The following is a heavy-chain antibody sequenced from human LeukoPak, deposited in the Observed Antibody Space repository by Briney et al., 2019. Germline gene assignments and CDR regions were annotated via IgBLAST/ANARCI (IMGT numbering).Heavy chain of an antibody. D-gene: IGHD3-22*01. J-gene: IGHJ4*02. Sequence: GGSLRLSCAASGFTFSSYGMRWARQAPGKGLEWVAVISYDGSNKYYADSVKGRFTISRDNSKNTLYLQMNSLRAEDTAVYYCAKSGYHGSSGYNWGQGTLVTVSS. CDR1: GFTFSSYG. V-gene: IGHV3-30*18. CDR3: AKSGYHGSSGYN. CDR2: ISYDGSNK.